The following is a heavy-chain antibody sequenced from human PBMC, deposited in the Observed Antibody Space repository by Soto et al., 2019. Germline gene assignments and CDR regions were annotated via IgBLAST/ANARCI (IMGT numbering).Heavy chain of an antibody. CDR3: AREARSSRYDSSGYSQYWYFDL. V-gene: IGHV4-30-2*01. D-gene: IGHD3-22*01. Sequence: QLQLQESGSGLVKPSSTLSLTCAVSGGSISSGGYSWSWIRQPPGKGLEWIGYIFHSGSTYFNPSLEGRVTISIDRSKNNFSLKLTSVTAADTAVYYCAREARSSRYDSSGYSQYWYFDLWGRGTRVIVSS. CDR1: GGSISSGGYS. J-gene: IGHJ2*01. CDR2: IFHSGST.